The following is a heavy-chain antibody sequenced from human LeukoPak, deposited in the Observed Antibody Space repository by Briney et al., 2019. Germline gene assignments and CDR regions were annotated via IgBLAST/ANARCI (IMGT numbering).Heavy chain of an antibody. CDR2: IYYSGST. CDR3: ASEAVAGTRGFDY. V-gene: IGHV4-59*01. Sequence: SETLSLTCTVSGGSISSYYWSWIRQPPGKGLEWIGYIYYSGSTNYNPSLKSRVTISVDTSKNQFSLKLSSVTAADTAVYYCASEAVAGTRGFDYWGQGTLVTVSS. J-gene: IGHJ4*02. CDR1: GGSISSYY. D-gene: IGHD6-19*01.